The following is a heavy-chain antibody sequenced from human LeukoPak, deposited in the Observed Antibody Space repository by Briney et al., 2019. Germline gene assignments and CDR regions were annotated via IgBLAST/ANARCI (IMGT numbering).Heavy chain of an antibody. CDR1: GGSFSGYY. CDR2: INHWGST. CDR3: AGRAGSGYDPSDAFDI. J-gene: IGHJ3*02. D-gene: IGHD5-12*01. V-gene: IGHV4-34*01. Sequence: PSETLTLTCAVYGGSFSGYYWSRIRQPPGKRLEWIGEINHWGSTNYNPSLKSRVTISVDTSKNQFSLKLSSVTAADTAVYYCAGRAGSGYDPSDAFDIWGQGTMVTVSS.